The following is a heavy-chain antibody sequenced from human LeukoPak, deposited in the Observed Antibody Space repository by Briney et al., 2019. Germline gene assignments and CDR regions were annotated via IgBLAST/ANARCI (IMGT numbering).Heavy chain of an antibody. CDR1: GFTVSSDS. J-gene: IGHJ4*02. CDR3: ARRAGAYSHPYDY. CDR2: ISSGGST. D-gene: IGHD4/OR15-4a*01. V-gene: IGHV3-53*01. Sequence: GGSLRLSCAASGFTVSSDSMSWVRQAPGKGLEWVSFISSGGSTHYSDSVKGRFTISRDNSKNTLYLQMNSLRAEDTAVYYCARRAGAYSHPYDYWGQGTLVTVSS.